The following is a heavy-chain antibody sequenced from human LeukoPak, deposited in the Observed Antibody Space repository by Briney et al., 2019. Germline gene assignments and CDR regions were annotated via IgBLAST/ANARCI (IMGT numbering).Heavy chain of an antibody. J-gene: IGHJ4*02. Sequence: SETLSLTCTVSGGSISNYYWSWIRQSPGKGLEWIGYIYYTGNTNYNPSLESRVIISVDTSRNQFSLKLSSVTAADTAVYYCARHECGGSCYPEDYWGQGTLVTVSS. D-gene: IGHD2-15*01. V-gene: IGHV4-59*08. CDR3: ARHECGGSCYPEDY. CDR1: GGSISNYY. CDR2: IYYTGNT.